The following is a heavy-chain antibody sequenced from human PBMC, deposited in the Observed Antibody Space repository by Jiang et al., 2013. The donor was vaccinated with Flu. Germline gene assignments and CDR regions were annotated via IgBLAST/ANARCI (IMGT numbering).Heavy chain of an antibody. CDR1: GYSFTSYW. CDR3: ARTLPRTYGDYSNWFDP. CDR2: IYPGDSDT. Sequence: AEVKKPGESLKISCKGSGYSFTSYWIGWVRQMPGKGLEWMGIIYPGDSDTRYSPSFQGQVTISADKSISTAYLQWSSLKASDTAMYYCARTLPRTYGDYSNWFDPWGQGTLVTVSS. J-gene: IGHJ5*02. D-gene: IGHD4-17*01. V-gene: IGHV5-51*03.